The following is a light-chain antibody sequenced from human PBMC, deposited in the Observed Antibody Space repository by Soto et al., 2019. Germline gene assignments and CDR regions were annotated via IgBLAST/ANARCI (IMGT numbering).Light chain of an antibody. J-gene: IGKJ5*01. Sequence: VLTPSPDSLAVSLGESSTINCKSSQSVLYSSNNKNYLAWYQQKPGQPPKLLIYWASTRESGVPDRFSGSGSATDFTLTISSLQAEDVAVYYCQQYHSDPITFGQGTRLEIK. CDR2: WAS. CDR3: QQYHSDPIT. V-gene: IGKV4-1*01. CDR1: QSVLYSSNNKNY.